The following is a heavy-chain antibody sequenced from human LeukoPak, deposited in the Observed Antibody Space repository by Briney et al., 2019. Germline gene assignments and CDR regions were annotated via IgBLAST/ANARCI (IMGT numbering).Heavy chain of an antibody. CDR2: ISAYNGNT. D-gene: IGHD5-18*01. Sequence: GVSVKVSCKASGYTFTSYGISWVRQAPGQGLEWMGWISAYNGNTNYAQKLQGRVTMTTDTSTSTAYMELRSLRSDDTAVYYCARDRDEDTAMVWVAAFDIWGQGTMVTVSS. CDR1: GYTFTSYG. V-gene: IGHV1-18*01. CDR3: ARDRDEDTAMVWVAAFDI. J-gene: IGHJ3*02.